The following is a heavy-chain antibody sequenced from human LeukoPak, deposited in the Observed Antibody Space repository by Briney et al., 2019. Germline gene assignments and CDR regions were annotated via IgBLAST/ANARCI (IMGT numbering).Heavy chain of an antibody. Sequence: SETLSLTCTVSGGSISSSSYYRGWIRQPPGKGLEWIGSIYYSGSTYYNPSLKSRVTISVDTSKNQFSLKLSSVTAADTAVYYCARDQIGDGSGRDGMDVWGQGTTVTVSS. CDR1: GGSISSSSYY. J-gene: IGHJ6*02. CDR2: IYYSGST. V-gene: IGHV4-39*07. D-gene: IGHD3-10*01. CDR3: ARDQIGDGSGRDGMDV.